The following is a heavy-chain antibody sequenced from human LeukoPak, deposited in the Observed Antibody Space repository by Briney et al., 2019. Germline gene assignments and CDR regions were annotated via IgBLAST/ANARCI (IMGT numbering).Heavy chain of an antibody. D-gene: IGHD6-6*01. Sequence: PGGSLRLSCATSGFTFSHFEMNWVRQAPGKGLEWVSYVDFSGTIVYYADSVGGRFSISRDNAKNSLYLQMNSLRAEDTAVYYCASLFLCYGCSSSSDSFNIWGQGTMVTVSS. CDR3: ASLFLCYGCSSSSDSFNI. CDR2: VDFSGTIV. V-gene: IGHV3-48*03. J-gene: IGHJ3*02. CDR1: GFTFSHFE.